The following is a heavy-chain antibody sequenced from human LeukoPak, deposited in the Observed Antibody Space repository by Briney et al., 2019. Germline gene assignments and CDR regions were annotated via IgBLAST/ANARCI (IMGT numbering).Heavy chain of an antibody. CDR3: ARSTSSEYDIYHFDY. D-gene: IGHD3-9*01. V-gene: IGHV3-33*01. J-gene: IGHJ4*02. CDR2: IWYDGNNK. CDR1: GFTFSSYG. Sequence: GRSLRLSCAASGFTFSSYGMHWVRQAPGKGLEWVAVIWYDGNNKYYADSVKGRFTISRDNSKNALYLQMNSLRAEDTAVYYCARSTSSEYDIYHFDYWGQGTLVTVSS.